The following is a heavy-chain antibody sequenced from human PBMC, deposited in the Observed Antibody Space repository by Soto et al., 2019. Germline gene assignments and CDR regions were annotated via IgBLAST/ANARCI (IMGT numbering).Heavy chain of an antibody. CDR2: IIPIFGTA. J-gene: IGHJ4*02. CDR1: GGTFSSYA. V-gene: IGHV1-69*01. D-gene: IGHD4-17*01. Sequence: QVQLVQSGAEVKKPGSSVKVSCKASGGTFSSYAISWVRQAPGQGLEWMGGIIPIFGTANYAQKFQGRVTITADESTSTDYMELSSLRSEDTAVYYCARESDYGGNSFFDYWGQGTLVTVSS. CDR3: ARESDYGGNSFFDY.